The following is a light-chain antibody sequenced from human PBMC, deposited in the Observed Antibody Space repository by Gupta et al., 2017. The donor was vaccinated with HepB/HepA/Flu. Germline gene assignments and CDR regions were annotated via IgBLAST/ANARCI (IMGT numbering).Light chain of an antibody. V-gene: IGLV2-14*03. CDR2: DVS. J-gene: IGLJ2*01. CDR3: SSYTSSSVV. CDR1: RSAVGGYKY. Sequence: QSALTQPASVSGSPGQSITISCTGTRSAVGGYKYVSWYQQNPGKAHNLMIYDVSNRSSGGSNLCSGSKSGNTASRTISGLQAEDEADYYCSSYTSSSVVFGGGTKLTVL.